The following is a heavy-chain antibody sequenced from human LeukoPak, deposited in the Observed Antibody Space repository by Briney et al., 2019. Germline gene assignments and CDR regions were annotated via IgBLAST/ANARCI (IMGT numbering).Heavy chain of an antibody. V-gene: IGHV4-61*09. Sequence: SETLSLTCTVSGGSISSGNYYWSWIRQPAGKGLEWIGHIYTSGSTNYNPSLKSRVTMSVDTSKNQSSLNLSSMTAADTAVYYCARDSLYNFWSGYYHTTYYFDYWGQGTLVTVSS. J-gene: IGHJ4*02. D-gene: IGHD3-3*01. CDR2: IYTSGST. CDR1: GGSISSGNYY. CDR3: ARDSLYNFWSGYYHTTYYFDY.